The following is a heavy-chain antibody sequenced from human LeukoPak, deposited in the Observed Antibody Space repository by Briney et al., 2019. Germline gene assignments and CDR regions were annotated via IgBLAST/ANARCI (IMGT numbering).Heavy chain of an antibody. CDR2: IGTDGETI. V-gene: IGHV3-48*02. J-gene: IGHJ4*02. CDR1: GFTFSGYT. CDR3: ARGGTPALGTRHFDY. D-gene: IGHD2-2*01. Sequence: GGSLRLSCATSGFTFSGYTMNWVRQAPGKGLEWVSAIGTDGETIVYADSVRGRFTISRDNAKNPLSLQMNSLRDDDSAVYYCARGGTPALGTRHFDYWGQGTLVTVSS.